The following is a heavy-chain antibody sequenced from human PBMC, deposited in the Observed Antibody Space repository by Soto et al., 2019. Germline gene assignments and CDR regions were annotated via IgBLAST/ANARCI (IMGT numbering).Heavy chain of an antibody. J-gene: IGHJ4*02. Sequence: EVQLLESGGGLEQTGGSLRLSCAASGFNFDSYAMGWVRQAPGKGLEWVSAISSRGDRVYYADSVKGRSTISGDNSKNTLFLQMNSLRAEDTAVFYCAKAPHASDYAGRGFDFWGQGTLVTVSS. CDR3: AKAPHASDYAGRGFDF. CDR1: GFNFDSYA. V-gene: IGHV3-23*01. D-gene: IGHD5-12*01. CDR2: ISSRGDRV.